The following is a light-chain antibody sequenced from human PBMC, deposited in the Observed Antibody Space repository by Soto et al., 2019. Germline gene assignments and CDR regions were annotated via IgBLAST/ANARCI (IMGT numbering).Light chain of an antibody. J-gene: IGKJ1*01. CDR3: QQYHTSPPT. CDR2: AAS. CDR1: QGISSY. Sequence: AIRMTQSPSSFSASTGDRVTITCRASQGISSYLAWYQQKPGKAPKLLIYAASTLQSGVPSRFSGSGSGTDFNLTISCLQSDDFATYYCQQYHTSPPTFGQGTNVEIK. V-gene: IGKV1-8*01.